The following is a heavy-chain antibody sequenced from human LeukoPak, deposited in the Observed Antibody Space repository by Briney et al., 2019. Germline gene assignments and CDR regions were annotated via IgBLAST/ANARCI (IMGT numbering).Heavy chain of an antibody. CDR2: INYSGST. D-gene: IGHD5-18*01. V-gene: IGHV4-39*01. Sequence: PSETLSLTCTVSGGSISSSSYYWGWIRQPPGKGLEWIGSINYSGSTYYNPSLKSRVTISVDTSKNQFSLKLSSVTAADTAVYYCARQGGGRYSYEDYWGQGTLVTVSS. CDR3: ARQGGGRYSYEDY. J-gene: IGHJ4*02. CDR1: GGSISSSSYY.